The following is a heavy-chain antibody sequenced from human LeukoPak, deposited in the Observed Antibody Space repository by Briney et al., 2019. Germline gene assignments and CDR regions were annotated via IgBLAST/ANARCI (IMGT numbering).Heavy chain of an antibody. V-gene: IGHV3-74*01. Sequence: GGSLRLSCAASGFTFSSYWMHWVRQPPGKGLVWVSRINSDGSSTSYADSVKGRFTISRDNAKNTLYLQVTSLRAEDTAVYYCVGGAGSYGDWDYWGQGTLVTVSS. D-gene: IGHD1-26*01. J-gene: IGHJ4*02. CDR2: INSDGSST. CDR3: VGGAGSYGDWDY. CDR1: GFTFSSYW.